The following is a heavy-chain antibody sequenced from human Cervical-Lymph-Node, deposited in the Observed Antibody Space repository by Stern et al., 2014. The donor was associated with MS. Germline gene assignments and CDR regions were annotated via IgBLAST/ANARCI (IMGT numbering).Heavy chain of an antibody. CDR2: IYLGESET. CDR3: ARLPDSGGWYGIWYFDL. D-gene: IGHD6-19*01. J-gene: IGHJ2*01. Sequence: EVQLVESGAEVKKPGESLKISCKGSGYRFTRDWIGWVRQTPGKGLEWMGIIYLGESETRYSPSFQGQVTISADKSISTAYLQWSSLKASDTAMYYCARLPDSGGWYGIWYFDLWGRGTLVTVSS. CDR1: GYRFTRDW. V-gene: IGHV5-51*03.